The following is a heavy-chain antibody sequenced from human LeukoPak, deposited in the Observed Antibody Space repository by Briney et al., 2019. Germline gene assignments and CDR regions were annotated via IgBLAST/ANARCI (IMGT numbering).Heavy chain of an antibody. CDR1: GFTFSSYA. CDR2: IRYDGGNK. V-gene: IGHV3-30*02. J-gene: IGHJ4*02. D-gene: IGHD3-22*01. Sequence: PGGSLRLSCAASGFTFSSYAMYWVRQSPGKGLEWVALIRYDGGNKYYADSVKGRFTISRDNSQNTLYLQMNSLRAEDTAVYYCAKGGTYYYDSSDYFDYWGQGTLVTVSS. CDR3: AKGGTYYYDSSDYFDY.